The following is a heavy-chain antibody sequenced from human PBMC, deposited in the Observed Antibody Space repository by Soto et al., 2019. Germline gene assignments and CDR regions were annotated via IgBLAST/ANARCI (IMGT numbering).Heavy chain of an antibody. CDR1: RFTFSSYG. D-gene: IGHD3-16*01. Sequence: GGSLRLSCAASRFTFSSYGMHWVRQAPGKGLEWVAVISYDGSNKYYADSVKGRFTISRDNSKSTLYLQMNSLRAGDTAVYYCAKDRTSPFLTWTFGTDGGYGMDVWGQGTTVTVSS. CDR2: ISYDGSNK. J-gene: IGHJ6*02. V-gene: IGHV3-30*18. CDR3: AKDRTSPFLTWTFGTDGGYGMDV.